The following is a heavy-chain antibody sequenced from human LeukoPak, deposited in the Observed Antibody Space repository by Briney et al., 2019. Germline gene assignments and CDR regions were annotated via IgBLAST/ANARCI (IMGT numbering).Heavy chain of an antibody. Sequence: SETLSLTRTVSGGPITGYYWSWIRQPPGKGVEWIGSIYYSGSTNYSPSLKSRVTIPVDTSKKQFSLNLGSVTGADTAVYYCARDIGHSYGRRYFDYWGEGTLVTVSS. CDR2: IYYSGST. CDR3: ARDIGHSYGRRYFDY. D-gene: IGHD5-18*01. J-gene: IGHJ4*02. CDR1: GGPITGYY. V-gene: IGHV4-59*01.